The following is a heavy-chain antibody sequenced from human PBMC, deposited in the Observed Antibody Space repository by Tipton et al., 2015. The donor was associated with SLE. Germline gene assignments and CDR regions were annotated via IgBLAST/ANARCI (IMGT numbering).Heavy chain of an antibody. CDR1: GGSIRSSRHF. D-gene: IGHD3-3*01. J-gene: IGHJ5*02. CDR2: LYYSGNT. Sequence: LRLSCTVSGGSIRSSRHFWGWIRQPPGKGLEWIGVLYYSGNTYYNPSLKSPVTLSIDTSRNQFSLKMNSVTAADTAMYYCARGTPFMEWERNYFDPWGQGTLVTVSS. V-gene: IGHV4-39*07. CDR3: ARGTPFMEWERNYFDP.